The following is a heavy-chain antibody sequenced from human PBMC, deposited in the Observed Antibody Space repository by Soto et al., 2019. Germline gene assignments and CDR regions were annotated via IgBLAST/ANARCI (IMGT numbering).Heavy chain of an antibody. CDR2: IYTDRST. CDR1: GFTVSSSY. D-gene: IGHD1-7*01. CDR3: ARDPPETTDSGLDV. V-gene: IGHV3-66*01. Sequence: EVQLVESGGGLVQPGGSLRVSCAASGFTVSSSYMTWVRQAPGKGLEWVSFIYTDRSTYYADSVKGRFTISRDDSKNTVDLQMNSLRAEDTAVYYCARDPPETTDSGLDVWGQGTTVTVSS. J-gene: IGHJ6*02.